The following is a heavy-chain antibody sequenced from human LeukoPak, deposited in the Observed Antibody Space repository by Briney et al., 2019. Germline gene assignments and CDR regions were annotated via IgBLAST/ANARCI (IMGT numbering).Heavy chain of an antibody. D-gene: IGHD3-22*01. CDR3: AQAQFYYYDSSGYYGY. Sequence: PGGSLRLSCAASGFTFSSYGMHWVRQAPGKGLEWVAVISYDGSNKYYADSVKGRFTISRDNSKNTLYLQMSSLRAEDTAVCYCAQAQFYYYDSSGYYGYWGQGTLVTVSS. CDR1: GFTFSSYG. V-gene: IGHV3-30*18. CDR2: ISYDGSNK. J-gene: IGHJ4*02.